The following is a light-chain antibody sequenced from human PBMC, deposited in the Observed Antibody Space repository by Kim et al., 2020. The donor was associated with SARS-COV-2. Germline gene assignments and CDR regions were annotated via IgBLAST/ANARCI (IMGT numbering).Light chain of an antibody. CDR3: CSRDTNNKHLL. Sequence: SSELTQDPAVSVALGQTVTITCQGDSLRSHYPSWYQQKPGQAPTLVFYGKKTRASGIPDRFSGSSSGDTASLTITGARAEDEADYHCCSRDTNNKHLLFGGGTQLTVL. CDR1: SLRSHY. V-gene: IGLV3-19*01. J-gene: IGLJ3*02. CDR2: GKK.